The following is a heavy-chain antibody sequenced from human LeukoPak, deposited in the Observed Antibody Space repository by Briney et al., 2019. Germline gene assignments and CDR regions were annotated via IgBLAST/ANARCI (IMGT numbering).Heavy chain of an antibody. D-gene: IGHD3-10*01. CDR3: ARFSGKITMVRGVFFDP. V-gene: IGHV4-34*01. Sequence: PSETLSLTCAVYGGSFSGYYWSWIRQPPGKGLEWIGEINHSGSTNYNPSLKSRVTISVDTSENQFSLKLSSVTAADTAVYYCARFSGKITMVRGVFFDPWGQGTLVTVCS. CDR2: INHSGST. CDR1: GGSFSGYY. J-gene: IGHJ5*02.